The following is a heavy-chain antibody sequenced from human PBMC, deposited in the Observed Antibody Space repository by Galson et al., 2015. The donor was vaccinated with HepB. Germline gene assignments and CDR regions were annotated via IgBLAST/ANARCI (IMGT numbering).Heavy chain of an antibody. Sequence: SLRLSCAASGFTFSSYWMHWVRQAPGKGLVWVSRINDDGSTTKYADSVKGRFTISRDNAKNTLYLQMNSLRAEDTAVYYCARREQLIRLGAFDVWGQGTMVTVSS. V-gene: IGHV3-74*01. CDR2: INDDGSTT. D-gene: IGHD1-26*01. J-gene: IGHJ3*01. CDR1: GFTFSSYW. CDR3: ARREQLIRLGAFDV.